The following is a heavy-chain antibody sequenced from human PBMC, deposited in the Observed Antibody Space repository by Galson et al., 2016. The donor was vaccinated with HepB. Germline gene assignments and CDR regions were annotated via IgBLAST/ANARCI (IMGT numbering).Heavy chain of an antibody. CDR3: ARNDYSQSGDYYNYYGMDV. V-gene: IGHV1-18*01. D-gene: IGHD4-11*01. CDR2: ISPYNANT. Sequence: SVKVSCKASGYTLTSYGISWVRQAPGQGLEWMGWISPYNANTNSGQKLQDRVTMTADTFTNTAYMELRSLKSDDTAVYYCARNDYSQSGDYYNYYGMDVWGQGTTVTVSS. J-gene: IGHJ6*02. CDR1: GYTLTSYG.